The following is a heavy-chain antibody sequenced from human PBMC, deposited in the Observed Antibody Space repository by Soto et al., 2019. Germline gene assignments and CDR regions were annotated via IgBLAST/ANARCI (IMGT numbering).Heavy chain of an antibody. Sequence: SVKVSCKASGGTFSSYAISWVRQAPGQGLEWMGGIIPIFGTANYAQKFQGRVTITADESTSTAYMELSSLRSEDTAVYYCARDTGYDSSGYYRGAFDIWGQGTMVTVSS. CDR2: IIPIFGTA. J-gene: IGHJ3*02. CDR1: GGTFSSYA. D-gene: IGHD3-22*01. CDR3: ARDTGYDSSGYYRGAFDI. V-gene: IGHV1-69*13.